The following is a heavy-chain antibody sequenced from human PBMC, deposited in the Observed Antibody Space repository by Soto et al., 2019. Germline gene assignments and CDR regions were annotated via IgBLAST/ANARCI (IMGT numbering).Heavy chain of an antibody. V-gene: IGHV3-23*01. Sequence: EVQLLESGGGLVQPGGSLRLSCAASGFTFSTYAMNWVRQAPGKGLEWVSGISGSGDSTYYADSVKGRFTVSRDNSKNTLYLQMNILRAEDTAVFYCAKERSSGWSVDYWGQGTLVTVSS. CDR2: ISGSGDST. CDR3: AKERSSGWSVDY. J-gene: IGHJ4*02. CDR1: GFTFSTYA. D-gene: IGHD6-19*01.